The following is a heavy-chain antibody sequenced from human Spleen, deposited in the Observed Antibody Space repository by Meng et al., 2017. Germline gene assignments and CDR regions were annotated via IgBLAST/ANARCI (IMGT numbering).Heavy chain of an antibody. CDR2: ISSSGGGT. Sequence: GESLKISCAASGFTFSNYAMSWVRQAPGKGLEWVSAISSSGGGTYYADSVKGRFTTSRDNSKNTLYLQMNSLRAEDTAVYYCANGGDLKLDYWGQGTLVPSPQ. J-gene: IGHJ4*02. CDR3: ANGGDLKLDY. V-gene: IGHV3-23*01. CDR1: GFTFSNYA. D-gene: IGHD4-17*01.